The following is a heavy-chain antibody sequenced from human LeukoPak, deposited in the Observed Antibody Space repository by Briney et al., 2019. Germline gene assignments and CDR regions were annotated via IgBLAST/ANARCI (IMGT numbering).Heavy chain of an antibody. CDR2: IIPIFGTA. CDR1: GGTFSSYA. V-gene: IGHV1-69*05. D-gene: IGHD6-19*01. Sequence: GSSVKVSCKASGGTFSSYAISWVRQAPGQGLEWMGGIIPIFGTANYAQKFQGRVTITTDESTSTAYMELSSLRAEDTAVYYCARDRQWLVPFDYWGQGTLVTVSS. CDR3: ARDRQWLVPFDY. J-gene: IGHJ4*02.